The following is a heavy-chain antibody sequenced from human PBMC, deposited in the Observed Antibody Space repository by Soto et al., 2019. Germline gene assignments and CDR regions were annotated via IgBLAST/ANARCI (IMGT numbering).Heavy chain of an antibody. CDR1: GFTFSSYA. D-gene: IGHD3-10*01. J-gene: IGHJ4*02. CDR3: AKGDGSVSYYAAT. CDR2: ISGSGDRT. Sequence: EVQLLESGGALVQPGGSLRLSCAASGFTFSSYAMTWVRQVPGTGLEWVSAISGSGDRTYYADSVRGRFTISRDNFRNTLYLQMNSLRAEDTALYYCAKGDGSVSYYAATGGQGTLVTVSS. V-gene: IGHV3-23*01.